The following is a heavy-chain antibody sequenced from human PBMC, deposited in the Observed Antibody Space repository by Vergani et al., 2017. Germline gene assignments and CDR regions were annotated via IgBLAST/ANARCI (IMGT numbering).Heavy chain of an antibody. Sequence: LQLQESGPRLVKPSQTLSLTCTLSGDAISRDTYSWNWVRQPPGKPLEWIGSVYYSGTTYYNPSLGGRVTMSIDKSKNHFSLTLTSVTAADSAFYFCARGQTGYSRDWSTYFFYMDVWGKGTTVTVSS. CDR1: GDAISRDTYS. CDR3: ARGQTGYSRDWSTYFFYMDV. J-gene: IGHJ6*03. D-gene: IGHD3/OR15-3a*01. V-gene: IGHV4-30-2*01. CDR2: VYYSGTT.